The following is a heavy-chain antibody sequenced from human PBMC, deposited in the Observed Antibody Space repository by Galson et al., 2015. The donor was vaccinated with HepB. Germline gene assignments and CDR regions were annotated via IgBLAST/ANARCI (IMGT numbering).Heavy chain of an antibody. D-gene: IGHD1-26*01. J-gene: IGHJ4*02. CDR3: ARLHSGSYYLGAFDY. Sequence: SVKVSCKASGYTFTSYAMHWVRQAPGQRLEWMGWINAGNGNTKYSQKLQGRVTITRDTSASTAYMELSSLRSEDTAVYYCARLHSGSYYLGAFDYWGQGTLVTVSS. V-gene: IGHV1-3*01. CDR2: INAGNGNT. CDR1: GYTFTSYA.